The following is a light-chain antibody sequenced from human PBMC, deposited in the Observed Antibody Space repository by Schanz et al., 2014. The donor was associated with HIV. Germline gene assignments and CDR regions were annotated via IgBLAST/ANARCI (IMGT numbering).Light chain of an antibody. J-gene: IGKJ1*01. CDR2: ATS. CDR1: QRLSSSY. Sequence: EIVLTQSPGSLSLSPGGRATLSCAASQRLSSSYLAWYQQKRDQPPRLVIYATSSRAAGIPDRFSGTGSGTDFTLTISRLEPEDFAVYYCQQRSNWPPTFGQGTKVDFK. CDR3: QQRSNWPPT. V-gene: IGKV3D-20*02.